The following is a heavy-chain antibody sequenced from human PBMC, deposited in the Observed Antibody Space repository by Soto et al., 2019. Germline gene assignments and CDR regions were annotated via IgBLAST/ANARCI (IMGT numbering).Heavy chain of an antibody. D-gene: IGHD3-16*01. CDR3: ARGHHLNLGVNWFDP. J-gene: IGHJ5*02. CDR1: GYTFTSYY. Sequence: QVQLVQSGAEVKKPGASVKVSCKASGYTFTSYYMHWVRQAPGQGLEWMGIINPSGGSTSYAQKFQGRVTMTRDTSTSTGYMELSSLRSEDTAVYYCARGHHLNLGVNWFDPWGQGTLVTVSS. V-gene: IGHV1-46*01. CDR2: INPSGGST.